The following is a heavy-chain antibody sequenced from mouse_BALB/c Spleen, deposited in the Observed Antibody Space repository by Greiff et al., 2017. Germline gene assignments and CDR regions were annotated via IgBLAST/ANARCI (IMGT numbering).Heavy chain of an antibody. CDR1: GYAFTSYN. CDR3: ARSGARVFHAMDY. Sequence: EVQLQQSGPELVKPGASVKVSCTASGYAFTSYNMYWVKQSHGKSLEWIGYIDPYNGGTSYNQKFKGKATLTVDKSSSTAYMHLNSLTSEDSAVYYCARSGARVFHAMDYWGQGTSVTVSS. V-gene: IGHV1S135*01. CDR2: IDPYNGGT. D-gene: IGHD3-1*01. J-gene: IGHJ4*01.